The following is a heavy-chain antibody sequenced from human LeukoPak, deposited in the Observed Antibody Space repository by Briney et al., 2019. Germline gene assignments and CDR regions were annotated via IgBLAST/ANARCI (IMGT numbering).Heavy chain of an antibody. CDR2: IYSDGRGS. Sequence: PGGSLRLSCAASGFTFNTYWMQWVRQAPGKGLVWVSRIYSDGRGSKYADSVNGRFTITRDNAKNTLYLQMNSLRVEDTAIYYCARDWSYGMDVWGQGTTVTVSS. J-gene: IGHJ6*02. CDR1: GFTFNTYW. V-gene: IGHV3-74*01. CDR3: ARDWSYGMDV.